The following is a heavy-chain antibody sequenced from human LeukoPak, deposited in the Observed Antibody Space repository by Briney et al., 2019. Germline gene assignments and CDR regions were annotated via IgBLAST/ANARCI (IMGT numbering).Heavy chain of an antibody. CDR3: AREHSSSSGKVFDY. J-gene: IGHJ4*02. CDR1: GYTFPGYY. D-gene: IGHD6-6*01. Sequence: ASVKVSCKASGYTFPGYYMHWVRQAPGQGLEWMGWINPNSGGTNYAQKFQGRVTITRDTSISTAYMELSRLRSDDTAVYYCAREHSSSSGKVFDYWGQGTLVTVSS. V-gene: IGHV1-2*02. CDR2: INPNSGGT.